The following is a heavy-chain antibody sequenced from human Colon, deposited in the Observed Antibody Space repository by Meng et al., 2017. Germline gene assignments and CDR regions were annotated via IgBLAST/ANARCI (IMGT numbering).Heavy chain of an antibody. CDR3: ARVGANDDILTG. V-gene: IGHV4-59*01. D-gene: IGHD3-9*01. CDR2: IYYSGST. Sequence: SETLSLTCTVSGGSISSYSWSWIRQPPGKGLGWIEYIYYSGSTNYSPSLKSRVTISVDTSKNQFSLKLSSVTAADTAVYYCARVGANDDILTGWGQGTLVTVSS. CDR1: GGSISSYS. J-gene: IGHJ4*02.